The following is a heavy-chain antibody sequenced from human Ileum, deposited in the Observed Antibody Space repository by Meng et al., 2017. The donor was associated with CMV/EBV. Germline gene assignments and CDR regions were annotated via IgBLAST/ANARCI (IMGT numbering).Heavy chain of an antibody. CDR3: ARIFCTTTDCYYDY. V-gene: IGHV3-7*01. D-gene: IGHD2-8*01. Sequence: GGSLRLSCVASGFLFSSHWMSWVRHVPGKGLEWVANINKDESEKDYVGSVRGRFTISRADAENTLYLRMNSLRAEDTAVYYCARIFCTTTDCYYDYWGRGTLVTVSS. CDR2: INKDESEK. CDR1: GFLFSSHW. J-gene: IGHJ4*02.